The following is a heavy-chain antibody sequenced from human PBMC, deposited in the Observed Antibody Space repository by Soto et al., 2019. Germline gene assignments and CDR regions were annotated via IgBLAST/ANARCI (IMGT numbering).Heavy chain of an antibody. V-gene: IGHV3-72*01. D-gene: IGHD3-16*01. CDR1: GFTFSDHH. J-gene: IGHJ4*02. CDR2: VKNRASGYIT. Sequence: EVQLVESGGGLVQPGGSLRLSCVASGFTFSDHHMDWVRQAPGKGLEWVGRVKNRASGYITEYAASVQGRFTVSRDDSQKSVSLQMNRLKTEDTAVYYCVGESFYRLDYWGQGMLVTVFS. CDR3: VGESFYRLDY.